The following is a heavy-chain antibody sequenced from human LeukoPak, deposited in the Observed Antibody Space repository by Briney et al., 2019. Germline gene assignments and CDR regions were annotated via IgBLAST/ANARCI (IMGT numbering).Heavy chain of an antibody. CDR1: GFSFSMYS. Sequence: NPGGSLRLSCAASGFSFSMYSMAWVRQAPGKGLEWVSSITMSSTFIYYADSVKGRFTISRDNAKNSVFLQVNSLRAEDTAVYYCARVLRDYYFDYWGQGALVTVSS. D-gene: IGHD3-9*01. J-gene: IGHJ4*02. V-gene: IGHV3-21*01. CDR3: ARVLRDYYFDY. CDR2: ITMSSTFI.